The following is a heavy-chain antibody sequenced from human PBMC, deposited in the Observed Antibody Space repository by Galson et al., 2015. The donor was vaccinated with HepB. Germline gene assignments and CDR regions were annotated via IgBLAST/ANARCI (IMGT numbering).Heavy chain of an antibody. D-gene: IGHD3-10*01. V-gene: IGHV3-74*01. CDR3: ARAFRGVLPYYGMDV. CDR2: ISNDGIST. Sequence: SLRLSCAASEFPFSRYWMHWVRQAPGKGLVWVSRISNDGISTTYADSVKGRFTISRDNAESTLYLQMNSLRTEDTAVYYCARAFRGVLPYYGMDVWGQGATVTVSS. CDR1: EFPFSRYW. J-gene: IGHJ6*02.